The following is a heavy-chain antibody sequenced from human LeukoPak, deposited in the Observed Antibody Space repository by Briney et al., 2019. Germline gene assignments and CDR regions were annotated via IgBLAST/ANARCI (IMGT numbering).Heavy chain of an antibody. CDR3: ARDGDDYGGNDWFDP. CDR2: INWNGGST. Sequence: GGSLRLSCAASGFTFDDYGMSWVRQAPGKGLEWVSGINWNGGSTGYADSVKGRFTISRDNAKNSLYLQMNSLRAEDTALYYCARDGDDYGGNDWFDPWGQGTLVTVSS. V-gene: IGHV3-20*04. D-gene: IGHD4-23*01. CDR1: GFTFDDYG. J-gene: IGHJ5*02.